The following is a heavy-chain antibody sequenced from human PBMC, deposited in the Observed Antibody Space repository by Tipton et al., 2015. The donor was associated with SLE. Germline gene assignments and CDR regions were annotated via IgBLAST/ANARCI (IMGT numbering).Heavy chain of an antibody. CDR2: IYYSGNT. J-gene: IGHJ5*02. D-gene: IGHD2-2*01. Sequence: TLSLTCTVSGGSISSYYWSWIRQPPGKGLEWIGYIYYSGNTNYNPSLKSRVTISVDTTKNQFSLKLSPVTAADTAVYYCARDLRVHCSSTSCYQGFDPWGQGTLVTVFS. V-gene: IGHV4-59*01. CDR1: GGSISSYY. CDR3: ARDLRVHCSSTSCYQGFDP.